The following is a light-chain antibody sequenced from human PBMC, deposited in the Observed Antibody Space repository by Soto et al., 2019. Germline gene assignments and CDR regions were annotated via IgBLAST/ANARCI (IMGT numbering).Light chain of an antibody. J-gene: IGLJ1*01. Sequence: QSALTQPASVSGSPGQSITISCTGTSSDVGSYNLVSWYQQHPGKAPKLMIYEGSKRPSGVSSRFSASKSAYTASLTISALQAEDEADYYCSSFTTTYFYVFGPGTKLTVL. CDR1: SSDVGSYNL. CDR3: SSFTTTYFYV. V-gene: IGLV2-14*02. CDR2: EGS.